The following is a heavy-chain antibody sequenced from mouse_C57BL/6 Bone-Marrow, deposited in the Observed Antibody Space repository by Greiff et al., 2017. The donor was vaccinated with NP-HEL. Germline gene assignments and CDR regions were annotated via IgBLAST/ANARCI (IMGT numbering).Heavy chain of an antibody. J-gene: IGHJ3*01. CDR3: ARRYGSSPTWFAY. Sequence: EVMLVESGGGLVKPGGSLKLSCAASGFTFSSYAMSWVRQTPEKRLEWVATISDGGSYTYYPDNVKGRFTISRDNAKNNLYLQMSHLKSEDTAMYYCARRYGSSPTWFAYWGQGTLVTVSA. CDR1: GFTFSSYA. V-gene: IGHV5-4*03. CDR2: ISDGGSYT. D-gene: IGHD1-1*01.